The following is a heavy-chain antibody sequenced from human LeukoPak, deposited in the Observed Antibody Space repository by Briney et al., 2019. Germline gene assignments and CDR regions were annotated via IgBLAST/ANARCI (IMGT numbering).Heavy chain of an antibody. V-gene: IGHV1-69*05. CDR2: TIPIFGTA. J-gene: IGHJ4*02. CDR3: ARVGCSGGSCYYFDY. Sequence: GASVKVSCKASGGTFSSYAISWVRQAPGQGLEWMGRTIPIFGTANYAQKFQGRVTITTDESTSTAYMELSSLRSEDTAVYYCARVGCSGGSCYYFDYWGQGTLVTVSS. D-gene: IGHD2-15*01. CDR1: GGTFSSYA.